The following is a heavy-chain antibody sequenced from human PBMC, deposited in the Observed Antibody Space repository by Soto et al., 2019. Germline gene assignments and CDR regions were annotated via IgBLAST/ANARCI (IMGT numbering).Heavy chain of an antibody. D-gene: IGHD2-15*01. CDR3: ARGYCSGGSCSGRVDD. CDR1: GYTFTSYA. CDR2: INAGNGNT. J-gene: IGHJ4*02. V-gene: IGHV1-3*01. Sequence: ASVKVSCKASGYTFTSYAMHWVRQAPGQRLEWMGWINAGNGNTKYSQKFQGRVTITRDTSASTAYMELSSLRSEDTAVYYCARGYCSGGSCSGRVDDWGQGSLVTVSS.